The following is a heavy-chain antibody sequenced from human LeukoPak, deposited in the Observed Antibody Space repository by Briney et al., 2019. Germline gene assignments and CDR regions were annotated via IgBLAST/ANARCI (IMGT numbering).Heavy chain of an antibody. V-gene: IGHV3-21*04. CDR1: RFTFSSYT. Sequence: GGSLRLSCAASRFTFSSYTMNWVRQAPGKGLEWVSSISSSSSYIYYADSVKGRFTISRDNAKNSLYLQMNSLRAEDTAVYYCAKWAGWWEPGGLDYWGQGTLVTVSS. D-gene: IGHD1-26*01. CDR2: ISSSSSYI. CDR3: AKWAGWWEPGGLDY. J-gene: IGHJ4*02.